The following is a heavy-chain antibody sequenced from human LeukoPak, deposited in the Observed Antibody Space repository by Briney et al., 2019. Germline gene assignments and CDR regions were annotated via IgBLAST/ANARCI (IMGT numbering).Heavy chain of an antibody. CDR2: IYYSGST. CDR3: ARVERTWFDP. Sequence: PSETLSLTCTASGGSISRYYWSWIRQPPGKGLEWIWYIYYSGSTNYNPSLQSRVTISVDTSKNQFSLKLSSVTAADTAVYYCARVERTWFDPWGQGTLVTVSS. J-gene: IGHJ5*02. D-gene: IGHD1-1*01. CDR1: GGSISRYY. V-gene: IGHV4-59*01.